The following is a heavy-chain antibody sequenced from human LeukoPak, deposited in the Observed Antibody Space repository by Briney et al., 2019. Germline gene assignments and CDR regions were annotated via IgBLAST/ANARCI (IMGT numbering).Heavy chain of an antibody. CDR2: IYYSGST. Sequence: KTSETLSLTCTVSGGSITGYYWSWIRQSPGKGLEWIGYIYYSGSTSYNPSLKSRVTISVDTSKNQFSLKLSSVTAADTAVYYCARSGMATIPFDYWGQGTLVTVSS. V-gene: IGHV4-59*12. J-gene: IGHJ4*02. D-gene: IGHD5-12*01. CDR1: GGSITGYY. CDR3: ARSGMATIPFDY.